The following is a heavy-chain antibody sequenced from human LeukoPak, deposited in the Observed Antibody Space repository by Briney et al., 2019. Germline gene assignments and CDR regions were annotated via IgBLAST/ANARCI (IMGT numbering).Heavy chain of an antibody. CDR3: AALYYDSSGSGDY. J-gene: IGHJ4*02. Sequence: SETLSLTCTVSGGSISSSSYYWGWTRQPPGKGLEWIGSIYYSGRTYYNPSLKSRVTISVDTSKNQFSLKLSSVTAADTAVYYCAALYYDSSGSGDYWGQGTLVTVSS. D-gene: IGHD3-22*01. CDR1: GGSISSSSYY. CDR2: IYYSGRT. V-gene: IGHV4-39*07.